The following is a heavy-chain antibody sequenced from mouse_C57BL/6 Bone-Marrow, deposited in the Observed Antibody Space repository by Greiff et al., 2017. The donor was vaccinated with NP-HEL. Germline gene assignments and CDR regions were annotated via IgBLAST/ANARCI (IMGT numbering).Heavy chain of an antibody. J-gene: IGHJ3*01. V-gene: IGHV1-55*01. D-gene: IGHD1-1*01. CDR2: IYPGSGST. CDR1: GYTFTSYW. CDR3: AKNYVVVGWFAY. Sequence: QVQLQQPGAELVKPGASVKMSCKASGYTFTSYWITWVKQRPGQGLEWIGDIYPGSGSTNYNEKLKSKSTLTVDTSSSTACMQLSSLTSEDSAVYYCAKNYVVVGWFAYWGQGTLVTVSA.